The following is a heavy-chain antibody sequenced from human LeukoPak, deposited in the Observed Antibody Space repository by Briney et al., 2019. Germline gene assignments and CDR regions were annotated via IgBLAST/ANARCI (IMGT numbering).Heavy chain of an antibody. Sequence: PSETLSLTRTVSGGSISSSSYYWGWIRQPPGKGLEWIGSIYYSGSTYYNPSLKSRVTISVDTSKNQFSLKLSSVTAADTAVYYCARSGFDSSGADAFDIWGQGTMVTVSS. V-gene: IGHV4-39*07. CDR1: GGSISSSSYY. D-gene: IGHD3-22*01. CDR2: IYYSGST. J-gene: IGHJ3*02. CDR3: ARSGFDSSGADAFDI.